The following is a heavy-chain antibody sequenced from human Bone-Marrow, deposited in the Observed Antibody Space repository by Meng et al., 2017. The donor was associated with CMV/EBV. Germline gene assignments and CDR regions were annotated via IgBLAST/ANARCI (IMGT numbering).Heavy chain of an antibody. J-gene: IGHJ4*02. V-gene: IGHV3-48*03. Sequence: GGSLRLSCAASGFTFSSYEMNWVRQAPGKGLEWVSYISSSGSTIYYADSVKGRFTISRDNAKNSLYLQMNSLRAEDTAVYYCASLYCSSTSCYPNYFDYWGQGTLVTVSS. CDR2: ISSSGSTI. CDR3: ASLYCSSTSCYPNYFDY. D-gene: IGHD2-2*01. CDR1: GFTFSSYE.